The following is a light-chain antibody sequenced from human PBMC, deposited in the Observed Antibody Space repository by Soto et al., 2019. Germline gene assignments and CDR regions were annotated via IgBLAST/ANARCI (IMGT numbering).Light chain of an antibody. CDR2: EVT. J-gene: IGLJ2*01. CDR3: SSYTSSSTLV. CDR1: TSDVGYYNH. V-gene: IGLV2-14*01. Sequence: QSALTQPASVSGSPGQSITISCTGTTSDVGYYNHVSWYQQHPGKAPKLMIYEVTKRPSGVSNRFSGSKSDDTASLTISGLQAEDEADYYCSSYTSSSTLVFGGGTKVTVL.